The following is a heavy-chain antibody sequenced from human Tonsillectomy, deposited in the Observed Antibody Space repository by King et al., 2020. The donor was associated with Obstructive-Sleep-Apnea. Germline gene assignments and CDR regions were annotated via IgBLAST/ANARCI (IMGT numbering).Heavy chain of an antibody. J-gene: IGHJ3*02. CDR3: ARVFLVPAAKPAAFDI. Sequence: QLQESGPGLVKSSETLSLTCTVSGGSISSSSYYWGWIRQPPGKGLEWIGNIYYSGSTYYNPSLKSRVTISVDTSKNQFSLKLSSVTAADTAVYYCARVFLVPAAKPAAFDIWGQGTMVTVSS. CDR1: GGSISSSSYY. D-gene: IGHD2-2*01. CDR2: IYYSGST. V-gene: IGHV4-39*07.